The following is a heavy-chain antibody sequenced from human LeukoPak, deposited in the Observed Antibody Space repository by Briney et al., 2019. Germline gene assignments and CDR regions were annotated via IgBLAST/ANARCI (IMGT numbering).Heavy chain of an antibody. CDR2: IYHSGST. CDR3: ARDTCSGGSCYLGY. V-gene: IGHV4-38-2*02. CDR1: GYSISSGYY. Sequence: SETLSLTCTVSGYSISSGYYWGWIRQPPGKGLEWIGSIYHSGSTYYNPSLKSRVTISVDTSKNQFSLKLSSVTAADTAVYYCARDTCSGGSCYLGYWGQGTLVTVSS. D-gene: IGHD2-15*01. J-gene: IGHJ4*02.